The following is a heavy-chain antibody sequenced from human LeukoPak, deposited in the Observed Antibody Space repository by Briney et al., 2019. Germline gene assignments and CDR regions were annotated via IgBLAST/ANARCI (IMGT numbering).Heavy chain of an antibody. V-gene: IGHV4-61*08. CDR1: GDSISRGGYS. CDR3: AKHSHCYYDSSGPLGY. Sequence: SETLSLTCAVSGDSISRGGYSWRWFRQPPGKGLEWIGSMFYSGSINYNPSLKSRFTISVDTSKNQFSLKLSSLNAADSAVYYCAKHSHCYYDSSGPLGYCGQGSLVT. CDR2: MFYSGSI. J-gene: IGHJ4*02. D-gene: IGHD3-22*01.